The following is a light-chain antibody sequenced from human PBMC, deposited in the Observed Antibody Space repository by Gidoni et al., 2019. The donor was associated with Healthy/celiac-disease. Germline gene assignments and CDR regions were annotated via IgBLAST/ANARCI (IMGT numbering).Light chain of an antibody. V-gene: IGKV3-11*01. CDR1: QCVSSD. CDR2: DAS. J-gene: IGKJ2*01. Sequence: IVLTQSPATLSLSPGERATLSCRASQCVSSDLAWYQQKPGQAPRLLIYDASNRATGIPARFSGSGSGTDFTLTISSLEPEDFAVYYCQQRSNWPPYTCGQGTKLESK. CDR3: QQRSNWPPYT.